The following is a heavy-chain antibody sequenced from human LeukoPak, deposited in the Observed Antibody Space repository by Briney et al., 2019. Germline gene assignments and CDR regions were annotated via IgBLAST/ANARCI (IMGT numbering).Heavy chain of an antibody. D-gene: IGHD3-3*01. CDR2: ISYDGSNK. J-gene: IGHJ4*02. CDR1: GFTFSSYA. CDR3: ARASETYYDFWSDY. Sequence: GALRLSCAASGFTFSSYAMHWVRQAPGKGLEWVAVISYDGSNKYYADSVKGRFTISRDNAKNSLYLQMNSLRAEDTAVYYCARASETYYDFWSDYWGQGTLVTVSS. V-gene: IGHV3-30-3*01.